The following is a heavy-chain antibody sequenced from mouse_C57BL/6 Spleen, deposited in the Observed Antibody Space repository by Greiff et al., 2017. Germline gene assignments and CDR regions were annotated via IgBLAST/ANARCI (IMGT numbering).Heavy chain of an antibody. D-gene: IGHD1-1*01. CDR1: GFTFSSYA. V-gene: IGHV5-4*01. CDR3: ARESSYFDY. J-gene: IGHJ2*01. Sequence: EVQRVESGGGLVKPGGSLKLSCAASGFTFSSYAMSWVRQTPEKRLEWVATISDGGSYTYYPDNVKGRFTISRDNAKNNLYLQMSHLKSEDTAMYYCARESSYFDYWGQGTTLTVSS. CDR2: ISDGGSYT.